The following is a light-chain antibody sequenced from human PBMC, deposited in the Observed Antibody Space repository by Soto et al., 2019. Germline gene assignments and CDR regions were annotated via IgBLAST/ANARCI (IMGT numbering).Light chain of an antibody. CDR1: QSISSW. CDR2: DAS. J-gene: IGKJ2*01. V-gene: IGKV1-5*01. Sequence: DIQMTQSPSTLSASVGDRVTITCRASQSISSWLAWYQQKPGKAPKLLIYDASSLESGVPSRFSGSGSGTEFTLTISSLQHDDFATYYCQQYNSYSMYTFGQGTTLEIK. CDR3: QQYNSYSMYT.